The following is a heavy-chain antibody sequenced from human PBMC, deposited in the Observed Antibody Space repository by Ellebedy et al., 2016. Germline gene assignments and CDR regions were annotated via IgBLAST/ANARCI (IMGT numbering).Heavy chain of an antibody. CDR1: GYTFTSYA. V-gene: IGHV1-3*01. Sequence: ASVKVSCKASGYTFTSYAMHWVRQAPGQRLEWMGWINAGNGNTKYSQKFQGRVTITRDTSASTAYMELSSLRSEDTAVYYCARGAGVDYYGSGSYGSWGQGTLVTVSS. J-gene: IGHJ5*02. D-gene: IGHD3-10*01. CDR2: INAGNGNT. CDR3: ARGAGVDYYGSGSYGS.